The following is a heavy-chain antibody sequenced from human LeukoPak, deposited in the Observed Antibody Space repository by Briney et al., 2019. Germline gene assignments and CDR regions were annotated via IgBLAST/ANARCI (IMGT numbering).Heavy chain of an antibody. V-gene: IGHV3-23*01. CDR2: ISGSGGST. CDR1: GFTFSSYA. CDR3: AKGLVYGDDY. Sequence: GGSLRLSCAASGFTFSSYAMSWGRQAPGKGLEWVSAISGSGGSTYYADSVKGRFTISRDNSNNTLYLQMNSLRAEDTAVYYCAKGLVYGDDYWGQGTLVTISS. J-gene: IGHJ4*02. D-gene: IGHD4-17*01.